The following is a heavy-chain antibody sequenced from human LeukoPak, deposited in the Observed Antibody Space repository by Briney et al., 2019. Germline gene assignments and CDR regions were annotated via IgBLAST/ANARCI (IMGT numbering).Heavy chain of an antibody. V-gene: IGHV3-7*01. CDR1: GFTFSSYW. D-gene: IGHD2-2*02. Sequence: GGSLRLSCAASGFTFSSYWMSWVRQAPGKGLEWVANIKQDGSEKYYVDSVKGRFTISRDNAKNSLYLQINSLRAEATAVYYCARVNRIVVVPAAIEGLSRYYYMDVWGKGTTVTVSS. J-gene: IGHJ6*03. CDR3: ARVNRIVVVPAAIEGLSRYYYMDV. CDR2: IKQDGSEK.